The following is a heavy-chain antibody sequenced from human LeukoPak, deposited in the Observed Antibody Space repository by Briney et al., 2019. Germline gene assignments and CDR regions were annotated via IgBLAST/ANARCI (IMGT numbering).Heavy chain of an antibody. CDR3: ARVIHSIAAAGTGGGYAFDI. CDR1: GFTFSSYR. V-gene: IGHV3-30-3*01. Sequence: GGSLRLSCAASGFTFSSYRMNWVRQAPGKGLEWVAVISYDGSNKYYADSVKGRFTISRDNSKNTLYLQMNSLRAEDTAVYYCARVIHSIAAAGTGGGYAFDIWGQGTMVTVSS. J-gene: IGHJ3*02. D-gene: IGHD6-13*01. CDR2: ISYDGSNK.